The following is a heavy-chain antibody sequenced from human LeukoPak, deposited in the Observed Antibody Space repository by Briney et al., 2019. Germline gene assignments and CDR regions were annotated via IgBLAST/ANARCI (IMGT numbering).Heavy chain of an antibody. CDR3: ARDPGSYGFDY. V-gene: IGHV1-2*02. D-gene: IGHD1-26*01. J-gene: IGHJ4*02. Sequence: ASVKVSCKASGYTFSDYYMHWVRQAPGQGLEWMGWINPNSGGTKYAQKFQGRVTMTRDTSINTAYMELSRLRSDDTAVYYCARDPGSYGFDYWGQGTLVTVSS. CDR1: GYTFSDYY. CDR2: INPNSGGT.